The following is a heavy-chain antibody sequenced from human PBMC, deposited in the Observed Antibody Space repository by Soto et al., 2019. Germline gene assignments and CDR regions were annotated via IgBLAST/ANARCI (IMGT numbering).Heavy chain of an antibody. CDR2: IKSKTDGGPT. CDR1: GFTFSNAW. D-gene: IGHD2-15*01. CDR3: TTDTGYCSGGSCPDSDAFDI. J-gene: IGHJ3*02. Sequence: WALRLCCAASGFTFSNAWMSWVRQAPGKGLEWVGRIKSKTDGGPTDYAAPVKGRFTISRDDSKNTLYLQMNSLKTEDTAVYYCTTDTGYCSGGSCPDSDAFDIWGQGTMVTVSS. V-gene: IGHV3-15*01.